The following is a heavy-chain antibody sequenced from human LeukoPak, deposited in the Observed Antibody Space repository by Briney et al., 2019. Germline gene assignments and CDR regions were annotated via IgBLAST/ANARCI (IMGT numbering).Heavy chain of an antibody. Sequence: GGSLRLSCAASGFTFSSYWMSWVRQAPGKGLEWVANIKQDGSEKYYVDSVKGRFTISRDNAKNSLYLQMNSLRAEDTAVYYCARAGASTFGGVIVMVYWGQGTLDTVSS. D-gene: IGHD3-16*02. CDR3: ARAGASTFGGVIVMVY. CDR2: IKQDGSEK. V-gene: IGHV3-7*01. CDR1: GFTFSSYW. J-gene: IGHJ4*02.